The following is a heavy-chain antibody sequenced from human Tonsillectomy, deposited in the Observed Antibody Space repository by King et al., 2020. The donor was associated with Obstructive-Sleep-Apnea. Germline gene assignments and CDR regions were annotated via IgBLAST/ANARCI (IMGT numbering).Heavy chain of an antibody. V-gene: IGHV3-9*01. CDR1: GFTFDDYA. CDR3: AKGSARDYYYGMDV. CDR2: ISWNSGSI. J-gene: IGHJ6*02. Sequence: EVQLVESGGGLVQPGRSLRLSCAASGFTFDDYAMHWVRQAPGKGLEWVSGISWNSGSIGYADSVKGRFTISRDNAKNSLYLQMNRLRAEDTALYYCAKGSARDYYYGMDVWGQGTTVTVSS.